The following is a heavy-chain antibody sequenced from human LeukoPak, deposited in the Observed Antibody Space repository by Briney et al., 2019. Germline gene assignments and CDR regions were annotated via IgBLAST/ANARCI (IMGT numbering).Heavy chain of an antibody. CDR2: VNPDGTVT. CDR1: GLSLRVKW. V-gene: IGHV3-74*01. J-gene: IGHJ4*02. CDR3: ARDILLESPGDDLDF. D-gene: IGHD1-1*01. Sequence: GGSLRLSCVACGLSLRVKWMHWVRHVQGEGLMWVARVNPDGTVTSCADSVKGRFTISRDNSTSSLYLERNNLRVEDTALYYCARDILLESPGDDLDFWGQGTLVTVSS.